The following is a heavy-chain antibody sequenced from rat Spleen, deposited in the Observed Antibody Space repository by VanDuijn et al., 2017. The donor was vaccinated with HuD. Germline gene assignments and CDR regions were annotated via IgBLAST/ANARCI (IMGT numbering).Heavy chain of an antibody. CDR1: XXSIXXXYX. V-gene: IGHV3-3*01. Sequence: SGXXLVKPSXXXSLXXSVXXXSIXXXYXXXWIRQFPGKKLEWMGDIDGTGSTNYSPSLESRIXITRDTFKNQFFLQVNSVTTEDTATYYCARWNNYAAHWGQGTLVTVSS. CDR2: IDGTGST. J-gene: IGHJ3*01. D-gene: IGHD1-10*01. CDR3: ARWNNYAAH.